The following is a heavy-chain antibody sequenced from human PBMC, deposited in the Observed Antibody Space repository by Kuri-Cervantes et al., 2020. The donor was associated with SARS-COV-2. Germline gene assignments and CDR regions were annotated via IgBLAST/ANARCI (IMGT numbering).Heavy chain of an antibody. CDR3: ARVETSHYSSYYMDV. CDR2: IKQDGSEK. Sequence: GGSLRLSCAASGFTFSSYWMSWVRQAPGKGLEWVANIKQDGSEKYYVDSVKGRLTISRDNAKNSLYLQMNSLSAEDTAVCFCARVETSHYSSYYMDVWGKGTTVTVSS. V-gene: IGHV3-7*01. CDR1: GFTFSSYW. J-gene: IGHJ6*03.